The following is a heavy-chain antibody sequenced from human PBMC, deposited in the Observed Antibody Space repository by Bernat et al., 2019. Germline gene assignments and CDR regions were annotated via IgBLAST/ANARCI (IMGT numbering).Heavy chain of an antibody. J-gene: IGHJ3*01. D-gene: IGHD1-26*01. CDR2: IWSDGSKK. V-gene: IGHV3-30*02. CDR3: AKVLRGSYNVDAFDD. Sequence: QMLLVESGGGVVQPGGSLRLSCAASGFTFSSYGMHWVRQAPCKGLEWVALIWSDGSKKYYVDSVKGRFTISRDNFDNTLFLQMNSLRPEDTAIYYCAKVLRGSYNVDAFDDWGQGTLVTVSS. CDR1: GFTFSSYG.